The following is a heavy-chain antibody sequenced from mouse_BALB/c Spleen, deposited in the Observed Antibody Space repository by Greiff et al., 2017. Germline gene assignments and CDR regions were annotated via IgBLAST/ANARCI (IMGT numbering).Heavy chain of an antibody. J-gene: IGHJ2*01. D-gene: IGHD1-1*01. Sequence: EVQGVESGGDLVKPGGSLKLSCAASGFTFSSYGMSWVRQTPDKRLEWVATISSGGSYTYYPDSVKGRFTISRDNAKNTLYLQMSSLKSEDTAMYYGARRATPVAGRGPLDYWGQGTTLTVSS. CDR3: ARRATPVAGRGPLDY. CDR2: ISSGGSYT. V-gene: IGHV5-6*01. CDR1: GFTFSSYG.